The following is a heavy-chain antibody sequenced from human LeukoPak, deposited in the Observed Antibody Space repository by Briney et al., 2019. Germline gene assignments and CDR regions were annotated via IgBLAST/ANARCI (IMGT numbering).Heavy chain of an antibody. J-gene: IGHJ4*02. V-gene: IGHV4-59*07. Sequence: PSDTLSLTRTVSAVSIGTYYWSWIRQPPGKGLEWIGCIFYTGSTTYNPSLKSRVTISVDTSKNQFSLKLSSVTAADTAVYYCARGDETMLSGFDYGGQGTLVTVSS. CDR1: AVSIGTYY. D-gene: IGHD3-10*01. CDR2: IFYTGST. CDR3: ARGDETMLSGFDY.